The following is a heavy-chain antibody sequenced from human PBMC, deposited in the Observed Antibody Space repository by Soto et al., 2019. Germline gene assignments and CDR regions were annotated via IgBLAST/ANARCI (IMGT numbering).Heavy chain of an antibody. J-gene: IGHJ5*02. CDR3: ARVSFYYDSSGYGVGWFDP. Sequence: QAQLQESGPGVEKPSETLSLICTVSGGSVRSDSYYWSWIRQPPGKRLEWIGNVYHSGSTNYSPTLKSRVTMSVETSKNQFSLKLNSVTAADTAVYYCARVSFYYDSSGYGVGWFDPWGRGTPVTVSS. D-gene: IGHD3-22*01. V-gene: IGHV4-61*01. CDR1: GGSVRSDSYY. CDR2: VYHSGST.